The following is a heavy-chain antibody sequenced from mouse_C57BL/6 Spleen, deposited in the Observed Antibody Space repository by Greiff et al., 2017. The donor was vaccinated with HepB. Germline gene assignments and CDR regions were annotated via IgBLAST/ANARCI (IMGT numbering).Heavy chain of an antibody. CDR2: IWSGGST. V-gene: IGHV2-2*01. Sequence: VKLVESGPGLVQPSQSLSITCTVSGFSLTSYGVHWVRQSPGKGLEWLGVIWSGGSTDYNAAFISRLSISKDNSKSQVFFKMNSLQADDTAIYYCARNSNYGGHAMDYWGQGTSVTVSS. CDR3: ARNSNYGGHAMDY. CDR1: GFSLTSYG. J-gene: IGHJ4*01. D-gene: IGHD2-5*01.